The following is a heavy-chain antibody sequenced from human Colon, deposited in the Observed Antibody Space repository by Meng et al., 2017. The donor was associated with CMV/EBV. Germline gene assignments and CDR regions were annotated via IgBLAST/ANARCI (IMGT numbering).Heavy chain of an antibody. J-gene: IGHJ5*01. D-gene: IGHD6-13*01. Sequence: GASIERNDWWTWLRQPPGKGLEWIGHIYFTGGTYYNPDLKSRVRMSVDTSKNQFSLKLSSVTAVDTAIYYCARGRYTNSWYRVWFDSWGQGTLVTVSS. V-gene: IGHV4-28*01. CDR3: ARGRYTNSWYRVWFDS. CDR1: GASIERNDW. CDR2: IYFTGGT.